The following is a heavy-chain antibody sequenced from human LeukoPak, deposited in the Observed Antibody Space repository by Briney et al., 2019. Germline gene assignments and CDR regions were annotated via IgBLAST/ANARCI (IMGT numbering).Heavy chain of an antibody. CDR2: ISWNSGSI. CDR1: GFTFSSYG. CDR3: AKDIDYGDYGFLSAFDI. V-gene: IGHV3-9*01. D-gene: IGHD4-17*01. J-gene: IGHJ3*02. Sequence: PGGSLRLSCAASGFTFSSYGMHWVRQAPGKGLEWVSGISWNSGSIGYADSVKGRFTISRDNAKNSLYLQMNSLRAEDTALYYCAKDIDYGDYGFLSAFDIWGQGTMVTVSS.